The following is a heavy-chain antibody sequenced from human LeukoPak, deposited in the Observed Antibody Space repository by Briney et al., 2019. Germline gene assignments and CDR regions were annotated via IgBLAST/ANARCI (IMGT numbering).Heavy chain of an antibody. CDR1: GYTFTSYG. CDR2: ISAYNGNT. D-gene: IGHD1-26*01. Sequence: ASVKVSCKASGYTFTSYGISWVRQAPGQGLEWMGWISAYNGNTNYAQKLQGRVTMTTDTSTSTAYMELRSLRSDDTAVYYCARDRQSGSYYGYYYYYGMDVWGQGTTVTVSS. CDR3: ARDRQSGSYYGYYYYYGMDV. V-gene: IGHV1-18*01. J-gene: IGHJ6*02.